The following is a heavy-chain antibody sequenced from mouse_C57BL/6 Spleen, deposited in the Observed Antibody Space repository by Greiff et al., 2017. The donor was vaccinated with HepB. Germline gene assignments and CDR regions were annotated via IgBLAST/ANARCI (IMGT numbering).Heavy chain of an antibody. V-gene: IGHV1-62-2*01. Sequence: QVQLQQSGAELVKPGASVKLSCKASGYTFTEYTIHWVKQRSGQGLEWIGWFYPGSGSIKYNEKFKDKATLTADKSSSTVYMELSRLTSEDSAVYFCARHERNHHYYGSSYFAYWGQGTLVTVSA. D-gene: IGHD1-1*01. CDR2: FYPGSGSI. CDR3: ARHERNHHYYGSSYFAY. J-gene: IGHJ3*01. CDR1: GYTFTEYT.